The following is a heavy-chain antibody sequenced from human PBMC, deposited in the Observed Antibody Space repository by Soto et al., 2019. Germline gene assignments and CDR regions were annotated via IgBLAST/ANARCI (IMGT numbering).Heavy chain of an antibody. Sequence: SQTLSLTCAISGDSVSSNSAAWNWIRQSPSKGLEWLGRTYYRSKWYNDYAVSVKSRITINPDTSKNQFSLQLNSVTPEDTAVYYCARDEYQLLNYYYYGMDVWGQGTTVTVSS. V-gene: IGHV6-1*01. CDR2: TYYRSKWYN. CDR3: ARDEYQLLNYYYYGMDV. CDR1: GDSVSSNSAA. D-gene: IGHD2-2*01. J-gene: IGHJ6*02.